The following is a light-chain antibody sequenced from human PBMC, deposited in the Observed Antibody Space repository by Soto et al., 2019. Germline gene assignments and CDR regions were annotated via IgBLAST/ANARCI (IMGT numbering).Light chain of an antibody. CDR1: QTVSSK. CDR2: DTS. Sequence: EIVLTQSPATLSSSPGERATLSCRASQTVSSKLAWYQHKPGQAPRLLIYDTSNRATGIPARFSGSGSGTDFTLTISSLAPEDFAVYYCHQRKSWPRTFGQGTKV. CDR3: HQRKSWPRT. V-gene: IGKV3-11*01. J-gene: IGKJ1*01.